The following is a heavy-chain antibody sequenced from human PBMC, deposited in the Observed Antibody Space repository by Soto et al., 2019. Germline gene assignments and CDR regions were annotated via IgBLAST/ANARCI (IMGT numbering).Heavy chain of an antibody. J-gene: IGHJ6*02. D-gene: IGHD1-1*01. V-gene: IGHV3-30-3*01. CDR1: GFTFSSYA. Sequence: QVQLVESGGGVVQPGRSLRLSCAASGFTFSSYAMHWVRQAPGKGLEWVAVISYDGSNKYYADSVKGRFTISRDNSKNTLYLQMNNLRAEDTAVYYCARDRLRYNWNDFPYYYYDMDVWGQGTTVTVSS. CDR2: ISYDGSNK. CDR3: ARDRLRYNWNDFPYYYYDMDV.